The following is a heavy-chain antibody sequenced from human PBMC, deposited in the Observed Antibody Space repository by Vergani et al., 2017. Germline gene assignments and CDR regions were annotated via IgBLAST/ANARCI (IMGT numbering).Heavy chain of an antibody. CDR3: ARESLVGGESFYYYGMDV. CDR1: GYTFTSYG. D-gene: IGHD3-16*01. V-gene: IGHV1-18*01. CDR2: ISAYNGNT. J-gene: IGHJ6*02. Sequence: QVQLVQSGAEVKKPGASVKVSCKASGYTFTSYGISWVRQAPGQGLEWMGWISAYNGNTNYAQKLQGRVTMTTDTSTSTAYMELRSLRADDTAVYYCARESLVGGESFYYYGMDVWGQGTTVTVSS.